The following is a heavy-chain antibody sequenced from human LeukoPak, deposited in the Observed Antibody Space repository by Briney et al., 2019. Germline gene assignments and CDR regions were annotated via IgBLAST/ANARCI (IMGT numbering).Heavy chain of an antibody. J-gene: IGHJ5*01. CDR3: ARDETNGFDS. V-gene: IGHV3-21*01. D-gene: IGHD1-14*01. Sequence: GGSLRLFCGASGFTFSNYNMNWVRQAPGGGLEWVSSINSRSTYIFYADSVMGRFTISRDNAKNSLFLQMNSLRAEDTAVYYCARDETNGFDSWGQGTLVTVSS. CDR1: GFTFSNYN. CDR2: INSRSTYI.